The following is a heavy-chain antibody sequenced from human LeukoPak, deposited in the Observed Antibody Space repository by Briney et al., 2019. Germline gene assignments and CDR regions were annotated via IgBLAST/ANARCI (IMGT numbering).Heavy chain of an antibody. D-gene: IGHD5-12*01. CDR3: ARGGYD. CDR1: GFTFDDYA. CDR2: ISWNSGSM. Sequence: PGRSLRLSCAASGFTFDDYAMHWVRQAPGKGLEWVSGISWNSGSMDYADSVKGRFTISRDNAKNSLYLQMNSLRAEDTAIYYCARGGYDWGQGTLVTVSS. J-gene: IGHJ4*02. V-gene: IGHV3-9*01.